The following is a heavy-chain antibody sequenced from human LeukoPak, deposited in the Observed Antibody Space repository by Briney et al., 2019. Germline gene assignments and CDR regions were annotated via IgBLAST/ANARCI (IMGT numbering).Heavy chain of an antibody. D-gene: IGHD6-19*01. J-gene: IGHJ6*03. V-gene: IGHV4-59*01. CDR1: GGSISSYY. CDR3: AREAVAGTLLGYYYYYMDV. Sequence: SETLSLTCTVSGGSISSYYWSWIRQPPGKGLEWIGYIYYSGSTNYNPSLKSRVTISVDTSKNQFSLKLSSVTAADTAVYYCAREAVAGTLLGYYYYYMDVWGKGTTVTVSS. CDR2: IYYSGST.